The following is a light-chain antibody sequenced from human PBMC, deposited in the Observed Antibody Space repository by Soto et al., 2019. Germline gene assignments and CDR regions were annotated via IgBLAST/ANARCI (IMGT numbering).Light chain of an antibody. CDR3: GTWDSGLSAGLYV. V-gene: IGLV1-51*02. Sequence: QSVLTQPPTVSAAPGQKATISCSGSSSNIGNNYVSWYQQLPGTAPKLLIYENNKRPSGIPDRFSGSKSGTSATLGITGLQTGDEADYYCGTWDSGLSAGLYVFGTGTKVTVL. CDR1: SSNIGNNY. J-gene: IGLJ1*01. CDR2: ENN.